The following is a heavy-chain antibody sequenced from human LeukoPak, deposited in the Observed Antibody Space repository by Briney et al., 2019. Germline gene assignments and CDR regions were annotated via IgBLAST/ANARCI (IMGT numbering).Heavy chain of an antibody. CDR3: ARELEYCSSTSCTHNWFDP. Sequence: ASVKVSCKASGYTFTSYGISWVRQAPGQGLEWMGWINPNSGGTNYAQKFQGRVTMTRDTSISTAYVELSRLRSDDTAVYYCARELEYCSSTSCTHNWFDPWGQGTLVTVSS. J-gene: IGHJ5*02. CDR1: GYTFTSYG. CDR2: INPNSGGT. D-gene: IGHD2-2*01. V-gene: IGHV1-2*02.